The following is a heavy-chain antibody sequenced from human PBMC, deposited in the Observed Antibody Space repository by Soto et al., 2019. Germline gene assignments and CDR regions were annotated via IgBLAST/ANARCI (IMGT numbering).Heavy chain of an antibody. CDR1: NDSISTYY. Sequence: QVQLQESGPGLVKPSETLSLTCTVSNDSISTYYWTWIRQPPGQGLEWIGFIYYSGSTNYNPSLQSRVTISVDTSKNQFSLKMNSVTAADTAVYYCARPGRDWGALPYWCQGTLVTVSS. D-gene: IGHD7-27*01. J-gene: IGHJ4*02. V-gene: IGHV4-59*08. CDR3: ARPGRDWGALPY. CDR2: IYYSGST.